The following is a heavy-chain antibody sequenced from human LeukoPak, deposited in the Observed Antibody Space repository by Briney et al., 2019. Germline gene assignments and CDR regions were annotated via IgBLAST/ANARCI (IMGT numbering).Heavy chain of an antibody. CDR1: GFTFSSYA. CDR3: AKDTGTGGSYSFDY. CDR2: ISYDGSNK. V-gene: IGHV3-30-3*01. Sequence: GGSLRLSCAASGFTFSSYAMSWVRQAPGKGLEWVAVISYDGSNKYNADSVRGRFTISRDNAKNTLHLQMNSLRAEDTAVYYCAKDTGTGGSYSFDYWGQGTLVTVSS. D-gene: IGHD1-26*01. J-gene: IGHJ4*02.